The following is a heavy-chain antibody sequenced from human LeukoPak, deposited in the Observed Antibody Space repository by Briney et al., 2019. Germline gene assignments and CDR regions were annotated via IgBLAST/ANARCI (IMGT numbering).Heavy chain of an antibody. J-gene: IGHJ4*02. D-gene: IGHD4-11*01. V-gene: IGHV3-11*04. CDR2: ISSSGSTI. CDR1: GFTFSDYY. CDR3: ARGGQMTTVTTAGFDY. Sequence: GGSLRLSCAASGFTFSDYYMSWIRQAPGKGLEWVSYISSSGSTIYYADSVKGRFTISRDNAKNSLYLQMNSLRAEDTAVYYCARGGQMTTVTTAGFDYWGQGTLVTVSS.